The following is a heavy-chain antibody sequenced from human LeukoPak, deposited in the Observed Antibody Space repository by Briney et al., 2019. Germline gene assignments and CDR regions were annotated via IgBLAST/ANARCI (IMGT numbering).Heavy chain of an antibody. V-gene: IGHV1-2*06. CDR2: INPNSGGT. CDR3: ARVPYSSSWYGFDY. CDR1: GYTFTGYY. D-gene: IGHD6-13*01. J-gene: IGHJ4*02. Sequence: ASVKVSRKASGYTFTGYYMHWVRQAPGQGLEWVGRINPNSGGTNYAQKFQGRVTMTRDTSISTAYMELSRLRSDDTAVYYCARVPYSSSWYGFDYWGQGTLVTVSS.